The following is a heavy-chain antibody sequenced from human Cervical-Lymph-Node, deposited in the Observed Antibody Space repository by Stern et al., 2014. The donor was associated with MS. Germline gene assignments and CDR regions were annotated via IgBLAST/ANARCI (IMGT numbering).Heavy chain of an antibody. CDR3: ARGSGDWAHSWFDP. CDR2: IYYSGST. D-gene: IGHD2-21*02. CDR1: GGSISSGGYY. Sequence: QLQLQESGPGLVKPSQTLSLTCTVSGGSISSGGYYWSWIRQHPGKGLEWIGYIYYSGSTYYNPSLKSRVTISVDTSKNQFSLKLSSVTAADTAVYYCARGSGDWAHSWFDPWGQGTLVTVSS. V-gene: IGHV4-31*03. J-gene: IGHJ5*02.